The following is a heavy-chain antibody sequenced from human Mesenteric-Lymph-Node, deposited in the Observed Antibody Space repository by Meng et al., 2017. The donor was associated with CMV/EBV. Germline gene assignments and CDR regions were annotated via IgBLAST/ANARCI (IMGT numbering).Heavy chain of an antibody. V-gene: IGHV7-4-1*02. CDR1: GYTVTNYA. Sequence: SGYTVTNYALNWLRPAPGQGLEWIGWTDTNTGNPTYGQGFTGRFVFSMDTSVSTAYLQISSLEAEDTAVYFCARDAIAVAGNVGYDFWGQGTLVTVSS. D-gene: IGHD6-13*01. J-gene: IGHJ4*02. CDR3: ARDAIAVAGNVGYDF. CDR2: TDTNTGNP.